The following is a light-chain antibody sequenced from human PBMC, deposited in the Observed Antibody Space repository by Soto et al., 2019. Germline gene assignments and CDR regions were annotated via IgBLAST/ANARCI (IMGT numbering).Light chain of an antibody. CDR3: QQRSNWPPYT. CDR2: DAS. V-gene: IGKV3-11*01. J-gene: IGKJ2*01. CDR1: QSVSSY. Sequence: EIVLTQSPATLSLSPGERATLSCRASQSVSSYLAWYQQKPGQAPRLLIYDASNRATGIPARFSGSGSGTDFTLTISSLEPEDFAFDYCQQRSNWPPYTFGQGTKLEIK.